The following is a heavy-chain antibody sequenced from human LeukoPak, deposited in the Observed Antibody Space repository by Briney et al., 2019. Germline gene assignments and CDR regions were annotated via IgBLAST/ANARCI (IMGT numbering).Heavy chain of an antibody. V-gene: IGHV4-61*02. CDR2: IYTSGST. D-gene: IGHD5-12*01. CDR1: GGSISSSSYY. CDR3: ARVSGYGFYWYFDL. J-gene: IGHJ2*01. Sequence: SETLSLTCTVSGGSISSSSYYWSWIRQPAGKGLEWIGRIYTSGSTNYNPSLKSRVTISVDTSKNQFSLKLSSVTAADTAVYYCARVSGYGFYWYFDLWGRGALITVSS.